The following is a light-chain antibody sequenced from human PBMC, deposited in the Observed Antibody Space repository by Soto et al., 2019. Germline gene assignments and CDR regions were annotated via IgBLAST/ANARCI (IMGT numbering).Light chain of an antibody. Sequence: QSVLTQPPSVSGAPGQGVTISCAGTSSNIGAGYDVHWYQQVPGTAPKLLIYTNSNRPSGVPDRFSGSKSGTSASLAITGFQAADEADYYCQSYDSSLSALVFGGGTKLTVL. CDR3: QSYDSSLSALV. J-gene: IGLJ3*02. V-gene: IGLV1-40*01. CDR2: TNS. CDR1: SSNIGAGYD.